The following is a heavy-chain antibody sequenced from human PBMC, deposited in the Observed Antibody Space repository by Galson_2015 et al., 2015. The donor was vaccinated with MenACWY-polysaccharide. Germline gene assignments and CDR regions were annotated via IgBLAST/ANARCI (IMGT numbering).Heavy chain of an antibody. CDR3: ARGAYSSFDI. J-gene: IGHJ3*02. CDR2: TYRGSN. D-gene: IGHD2-15*01. Sequence: CAISGDSVSNNHVAWNWIRQSPSRGLEWLGRTYRGSNQYAASMRGRIAINSDTSTNQFSLQLSSVTPEDTGLYYCARGAYSSFDIWGQGTMVNVSS. V-gene: IGHV6-1*01. CDR1: GDSVSNNHVA.